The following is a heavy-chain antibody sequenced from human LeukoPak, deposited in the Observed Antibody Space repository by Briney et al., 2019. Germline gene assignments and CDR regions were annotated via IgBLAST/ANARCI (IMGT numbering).Heavy chain of an antibody. CDR2: ISYDGSNK. CDR1: GFTFSSYG. CDR3: AKDSVLDSSGYFDHYYYGMDV. V-gene: IGHV3-30*18. J-gene: IGHJ6*02. D-gene: IGHD3-22*01. Sequence: GGSLRLSCAASGFTFSSYGMHWVRQAPGKGLEWVAVISYDGSNKYYAASVKGRFTISRDNSKNTLYLQMNSLRAEDTAVYYCAKDSVLDSSGYFDHYYYGMDVWGQGTTVTVSS.